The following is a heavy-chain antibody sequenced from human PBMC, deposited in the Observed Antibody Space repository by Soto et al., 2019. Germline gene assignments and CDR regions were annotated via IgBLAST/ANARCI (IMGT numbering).Heavy chain of an antibody. V-gene: IGHV7-4-1*01. J-gene: IGHJ6*02. D-gene: IGHD3-3*01. CDR3: AVGRRSGYYRPYYYYYGMGV. CDR1: GYTFTSYA. CDR2: INTNTGNP. Sequence: ASVKVSCKASGYTFTSYAMNWVRQAPGQGLEWMGWINTNTGNPTYAQGFTGRFVFSLDTSVSTAYLQICSLKAEDTAVYYCAVGRRSGYYRPYYYYYGMGVWGQGTTVTVSS.